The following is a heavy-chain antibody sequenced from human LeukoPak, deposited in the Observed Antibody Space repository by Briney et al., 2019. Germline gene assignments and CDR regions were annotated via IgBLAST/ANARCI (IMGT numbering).Heavy chain of an antibody. CDR3: ARDRYALGY. V-gene: IGHV4-59*01. Sequence: SETLSLTCAVYGGSFSGYYWSWIRQPPGKGLEWIGYIYYSGSTNYNPSLKSRVTISADTSKNQFSLKLSSVTAADTAVYYCARDRYALGYWGQGTLVTVSS. CDR2: IYYSGST. CDR1: GGSFSGYY. J-gene: IGHJ4*02. D-gene: IGHD5-18*01.